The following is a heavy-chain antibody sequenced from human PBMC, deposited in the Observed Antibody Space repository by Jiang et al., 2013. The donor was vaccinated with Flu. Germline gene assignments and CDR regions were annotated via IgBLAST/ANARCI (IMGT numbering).Heavy chain of an antibody. V-gene: IGHV1-69*06. D-gene: IGHD2-21*01. CDR3: AKDLTVFCSGDCQVFDY. Sequence: GQGLEWMGGIIPIFGTSNYAQKFQGRVTIIADKSTNTAYLELSSLRSEDTAVYYCAKDLTVFCSGDCQVFDYWGQGTLVTVSP. J-gene: IGHJ4*02. CDR2: IIPIFGTS.